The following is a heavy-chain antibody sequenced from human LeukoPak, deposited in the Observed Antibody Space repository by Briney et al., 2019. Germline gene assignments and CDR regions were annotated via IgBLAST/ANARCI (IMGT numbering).Heavy chain of an antibody. Sequence: SQTLSLTHTVSGGFIRSGSYYWSSIRQPAAKGLEWIGRIYTSGSTNYNPSLKSRVTISVDPSKNQFSLKLSSVTAADTAVYYCAYSSSWYPPYYYWGQGTLVTVSS. D-gene: IGHD6-13*01. V-gene: IGHV4-61*02. CDR2: IYTSGST. CDR1: GGFIRSGSYY. CDR3: AYSSSWYPPYYY. J-gene: IGHJ4*02.